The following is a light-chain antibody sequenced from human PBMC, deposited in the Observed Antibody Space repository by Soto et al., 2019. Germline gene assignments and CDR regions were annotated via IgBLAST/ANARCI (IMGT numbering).Light chain of an antibody. J-gene: IGKJ1*01. CDR1: QDIRSD. V-gene: IGKV1-17*01. CDR2: AAS. Sequence: DIQMTQSPSSLSASVGDRVTITCRASQDIRSDLGWFQQKPGKAPKRLIYAASTLESGVPSRFSGSRSGTEFTLTISSLQPEDFATYYCLQDYTYPWTFGQGTKVEIK. CDR3: LQDYTYPWT.